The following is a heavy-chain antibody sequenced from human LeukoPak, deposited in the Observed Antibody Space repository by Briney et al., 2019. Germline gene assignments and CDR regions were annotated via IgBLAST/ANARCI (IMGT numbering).Heavy chain of an antibody. CDR2: VSYDGSIA. V-gene: IGHV3-30*18. Sequence: GGSLRLSCAASGFTFSSYGMQWVRQAPGKGPEWVAVVSYDGSIAYYADSVRGRFIISRDNAKNTLYLQMNSLRAEDTAVYYCAKEILTGYYLDSWGQGTLITVSS. CDR1: GFTFSSYG. D-gene: IGHD3-9*01. J-gene: IGHJ4*02. CDR3: AKEILTGYYLDS.